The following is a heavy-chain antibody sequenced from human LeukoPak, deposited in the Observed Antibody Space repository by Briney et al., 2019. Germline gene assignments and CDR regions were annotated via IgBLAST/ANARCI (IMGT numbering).Heavy chain of an antibody. CDR1: GFTFSSYA. Sequence: GGSLRLSCAASGFTFSSYAMSWVRQAPGKGLEWVSATSGSGGSTYYADSVKGRFTISRDNSKNTLYLQMNSLRAEDTAVYYCANPYCSSTSCIGDYWGQGTLVTVSS. J-gene: IGHJ4*02. CDR3: ANPYCSSTSCIGDY. CDR2: TSGSGGST. D-gene: IGHD2-2*01. V-gene: IGHV3-23*01.